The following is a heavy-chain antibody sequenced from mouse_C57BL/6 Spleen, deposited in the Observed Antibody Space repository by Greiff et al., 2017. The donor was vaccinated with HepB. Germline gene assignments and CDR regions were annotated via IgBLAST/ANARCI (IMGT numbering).Heavy chain of an antibody. CDR3: ARDGGLSWFAY. CDR2: ISDGGSYT. J-gene: IGHJ3*01. CDR1: GFTFSSYA. Sequence: EVKVVESGGGLVKPGGSLKLSCAASGFTFSSYAMSWVRQTPEKRLEWVATISDGGSYTYYPDNVKGRFTISRDNAKNNLYLQMSHLKSEDTAMYYCARDGGLSWFAYWGQGTLVTVSA. V-gene: IGHV5-4*01.